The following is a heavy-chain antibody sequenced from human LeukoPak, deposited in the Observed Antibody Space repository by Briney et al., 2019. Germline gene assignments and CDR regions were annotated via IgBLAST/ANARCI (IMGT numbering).Heavy chain of an antibody. D-gene: IGHD3-22*01. CDR1: GFTFSDYS. CDR2: ISFSVNTK. CDR3: AREVTQYYYDSSGDY. J-gene: IGHJ4*02. V-gene: IGHV3-48*04. Sequence: GGSLRLSCAASGFTFSDYSMNWVRQAPGKGLEWVSYISFSVNTKYYGDSVKGRFTISRDNAKNSLYLQMNSLRAEDTAVYYCAREVTQYYYDSSGDYWGQGTLVTVSS.